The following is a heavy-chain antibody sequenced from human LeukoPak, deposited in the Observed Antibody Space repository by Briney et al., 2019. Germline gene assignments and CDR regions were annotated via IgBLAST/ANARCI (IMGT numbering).Heavy chain of an antibody. D-gene: IGHD3-22*01. V-gene: IGHV1-18*01. J-gene: IGHJ4*02. CDR2: ISAYNGNT. CDR1: GYTFTNYG. CDR3: ARDRGITVIVVGLFDY. Sequence: ASVKVSCKASGYTFTNYGISWVRQAPGQGLEWMGWISAYNGNTNYAQKLQGRVTMTTDTSTSTAYMELRSLRSDDTAVYYCARDRGITVIVVGLFDYWGQGTLVTVSS.